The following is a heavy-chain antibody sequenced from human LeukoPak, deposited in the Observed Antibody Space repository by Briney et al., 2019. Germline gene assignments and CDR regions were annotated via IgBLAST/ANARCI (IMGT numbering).Heavy chain of an antibody. CDR3: ARHSGLGVVSPYSDY. Sequence: PSETLSLTCTVSGGSISSSSHSWGWIRQPPGKGLEWIGIVSYGGSTHSSPSLKSRVTLAVDTSRNQFSLKLTSVTAADTAVYYCARHSGLGVVSPYSDYWGQGTLVTVSS. V-gene: IGHV4-39*01. J-gene: IGHJ4*02. CDR2: VSYGGST. D-gene: IGHD2-21*01. CDR1: GGSISSSSHS.